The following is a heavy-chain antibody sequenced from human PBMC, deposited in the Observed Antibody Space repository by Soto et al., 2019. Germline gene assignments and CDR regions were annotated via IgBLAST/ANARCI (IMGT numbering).Heavy chain of an antibody. CDR1: GFTFSSYA. D-gene: IGHD5-12*01. Sequence: EVQLVESGGGLVQPGGSLRLSCAASGFTFSSYAMHWVRQAPGKGLEYVSAISSNGGSTYYANSVKGRFTISRDNSKNTMYLQMGSLRAENMAVYYCARPRGYSGYDYNYWGQGPLVTVSS. CDR2: ISSNGGST. CDR3: ARPRGYSGYDYNY. J-gene: IGHJ4*02. V-gene: IGHV3-64*01.